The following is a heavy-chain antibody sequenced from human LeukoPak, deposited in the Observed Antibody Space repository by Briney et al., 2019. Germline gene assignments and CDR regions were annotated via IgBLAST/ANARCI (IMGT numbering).Heavy chain of an antibody. CDR2: ISGSGGSA. D-gene: IGHD3-10*01. CDR3: AKDPVGEHIRWYFDY. CDR1: GFTFSSYA. J-gene: IGHJ4*02. Sequence: GGSLRLSCTASGFTFSSYAMSWVRQAPGKGLERVSAISGSGGSAYYADSVKGRFTISRDNSENTLYLQMNSLRAEDTAVYYCAKDPVGEHIRWYFDYWGQGTLVTVSS. V-gene: IGHV3-23*01.